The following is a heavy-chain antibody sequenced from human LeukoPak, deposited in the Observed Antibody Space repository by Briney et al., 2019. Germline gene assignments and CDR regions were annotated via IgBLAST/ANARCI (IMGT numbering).Heavy chain of an antibody. CDR2: IYYSGST. CDR1: GGSINSGGYY. D-gene: IGHD2-21*02. V-gene: IGHV4-31*03. CDR3: ARHGDLYYYDY. J-gene: IGHJ4*02. Sequence: SQTLSLTCTVSGGSINSGGYYWNWIRQHPGKGLEWIGYIYYSGSTYYNPSLKSRLTISLDTSKNQFSLKLNSVAAADTAMCYCARHGDLYYYDYWGQGTLVTVSS.